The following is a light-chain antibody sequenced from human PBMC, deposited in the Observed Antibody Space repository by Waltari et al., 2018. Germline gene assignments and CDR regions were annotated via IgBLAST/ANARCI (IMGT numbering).Light chain of an antibody. CDR1: QSVGKY. CDR2: HAS. Sequence: ELVLTQSPGTLSSSPGERATLSCRASQSVGKYLAWYQQRPGQAPRLLLYHASIRATGIPDRFSGSGSGTDFSLTISRLEPEDFAVYYCQKYESLPATFGQGTTVEIK. CDR3: QKYESLPAT. V-gene: IGKV3-20*01. J-gene: IGKJ1*01.